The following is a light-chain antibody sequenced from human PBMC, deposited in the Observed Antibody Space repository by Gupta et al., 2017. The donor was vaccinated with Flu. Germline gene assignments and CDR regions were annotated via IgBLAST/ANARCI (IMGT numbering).Light chain of an antibody. V-gene: IGKV3-20*01. CDR3: QQYGSSPPLT. Sequence: EIVLTQSPGTLSLSPGERATLSCRASQSVSSSYLAWYQQKPGQAPRLLIYGASSRATGIPDRFSGSGSGTDFTLTISRLEPEDFAEYYCQQYGSSPPLTFGQGTKVEIK. CDR2: GAS. CDR1: QSVSSSY. J-gene: IGKJ1*01.